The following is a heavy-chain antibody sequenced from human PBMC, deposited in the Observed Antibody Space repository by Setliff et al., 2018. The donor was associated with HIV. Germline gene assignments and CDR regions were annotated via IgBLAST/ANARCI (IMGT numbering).Heavy chain of an antibody. CDR3: VRDRALRFSQSPSLHYFDV. Sequence: SETLSLTCLVFGYSINDGYHWGWIRQSPRKGLEWIGSIYNSGRASYNPSRRSRASLSIDTSKNRFSLRLDPVTAADTAVYYCVRDRALRFSQSPSLHYFDVWGQGILVTVSS. V-gene: IGHV4-38-2*02. CDR2: IYNSGRA. CDR1: GYSINDGYH. J-gene: IGHJ4*01.